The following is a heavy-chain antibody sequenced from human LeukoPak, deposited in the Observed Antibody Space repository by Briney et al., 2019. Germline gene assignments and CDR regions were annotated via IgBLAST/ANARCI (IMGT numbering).Heavy chain of an antibody. CDR3: ARDKGNTCIDN. Sequence: GGSLRLSCAASGISFSTSGMHWVRQSPGKGLEWVTFIRSDGSNKYYAESVKGQFTISRDNSKNMVYLQMDSLRGEDTAVYYCARDKGNTCIDNWGQGTLITVSS. V-gene: IGHV3-30*02. CDR2: IRSDGSNK. CDR1: GISFSTSG. J-gene: IGHJ4*02.